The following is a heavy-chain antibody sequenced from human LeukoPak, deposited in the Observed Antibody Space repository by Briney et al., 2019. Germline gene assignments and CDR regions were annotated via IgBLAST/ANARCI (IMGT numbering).Heavy chain of an antibody. CDR1: GFTFSSYD. V-gene: IGHV3-30-3*01. D-gene: IGHD2-15*01. J-gene: IGHJ4*02. CDR2: ISYDGSNK. CDR3: ARPVVVAEGIYFDY. Sequence: PRGSLRLSCAASGFTFSSYDMHWVRQAPGKGLEWVAVISYDGSNKYYADSVRGRFTISRDNSKNTLYLQMNSLRAEDTAVYYCARPVVVAEGIYFDYWGQGTPVTVSS.